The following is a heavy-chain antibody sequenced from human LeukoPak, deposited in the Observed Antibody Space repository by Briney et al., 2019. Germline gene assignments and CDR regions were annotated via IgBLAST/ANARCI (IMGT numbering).Heavy chain of an antibody. CDR1: GGSFSGYY. V-gene: IGHV4-34*01. Sequence: PSETLSLTCAVYGGSFSGYYWSWIRQPPGKGLEWTGEINHSGSTNYNPSLKSRVTISVDTSKNQFSLKLSSVTAADTAVYYCATAYYDFWSGYYPNWFDPWGQGTLVTVSS. J-gene: IGHJ5*02. CDR2: INHSGST. CDR3: ATAYYDFWSGYYPNWFDP. D-gene: IGHD3-3*01.